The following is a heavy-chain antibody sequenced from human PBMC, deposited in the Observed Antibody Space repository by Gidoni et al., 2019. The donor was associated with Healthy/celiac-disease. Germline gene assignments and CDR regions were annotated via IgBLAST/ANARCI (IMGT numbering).Heavy chain of an antibody. Sequence: QAQLVQSGAEVKKPGASVKVFCKASGGTFSSYAISWVRQAPGQGLEWMGGIIPVFRTSNYAQKFEGRVPITANESTSTAYMELSSLRSEYTAVYYCARGSELLWFGELRFDYWGQGTLVTVSS. CDR3: ARGSELLWFGELRFDY. D-gene: IGHD3-10*01. CDR2: IIPVFRTS. CDR1: GGTFSSYA. V-gene: IGHV1-69*01. J-gene: IGHJ4*02.